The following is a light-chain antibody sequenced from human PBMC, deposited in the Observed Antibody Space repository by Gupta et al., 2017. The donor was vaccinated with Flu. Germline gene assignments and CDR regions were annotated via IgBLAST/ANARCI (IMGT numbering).Light chain of an antibody. CDR3: QQHSNWPPIT. CDR2: DAS. Sequence: EIVLTQSPATLSLSPGERATLSCRASQSASSYLAWYHQKPGQAPRLLIYDASNRDTGIPARFSGSGCGTDLTLTISSREPEDFAVYYCQQHSNWPPITFGQGTRVEIK. V-gene: IGKV3-11*01. J-gene: IGKJ5*01. CDR1: QSASSY.